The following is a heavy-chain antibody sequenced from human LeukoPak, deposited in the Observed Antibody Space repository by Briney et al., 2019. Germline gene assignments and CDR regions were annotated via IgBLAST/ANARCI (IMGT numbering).Heavy chain of an antibody. D-gene: IGHD1-26*01. V-gene: IGHV3-7*01. Sequence: GGSLRLSCAASGFTFSSYWMSWVRQAPGKGLEWVSNIKQDGSEKYYVDSVKGRFTISRDNAKNSLYLQMNSLRAEDTAVYYCARSPGRLASDYWGQGTLVTVSS. CDR1: GFTFSSYW. CDR3: ARSPGRLASDY. J-gene: IGHJ4*02. CDR2: IKQDGSEK.